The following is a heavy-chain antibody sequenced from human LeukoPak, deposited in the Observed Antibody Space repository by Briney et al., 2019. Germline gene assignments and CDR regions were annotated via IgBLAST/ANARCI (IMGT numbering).Heavy chain of an antibody. CDR1: GGFISGYY. D-gene: IGHD1-26*01. CDR3: ARSKWGYAFDI. CDR2: IYYSGST. Sequence: PSETLSLTCTVSGGFISGYYWSRIRQPPGKGLEWIGYIYYSGSTNYNPSLKSRVTISVDTSKNQFSLKLNSVTAADTAEYYCARSKWGYAFDIWGQGTMVTVSS. V-gene: IGHV4-59*01. J-gene: IGHJ3*02.